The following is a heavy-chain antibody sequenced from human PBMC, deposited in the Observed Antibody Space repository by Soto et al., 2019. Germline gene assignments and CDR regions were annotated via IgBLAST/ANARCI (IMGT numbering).Heavy chain of an antibody. D-gene: IGHD1-26*01. CDR2: IYYSGGT. J-gene: IGHJ4*02. CDR1: GGSISSYY. Sequence: SETLSLTCTVSGGSISSYYWGWIRQPPGKGLEWIGSIYYSGGTYYNPSLKSRVTISVDTSKNQFSLKLSSVTAADTAVYYCARPSGSYLYYFDYWGQGTLVTVSS. CDR3: ARPSGSYLYYFDY. V-gene: IGHV4-39*01.